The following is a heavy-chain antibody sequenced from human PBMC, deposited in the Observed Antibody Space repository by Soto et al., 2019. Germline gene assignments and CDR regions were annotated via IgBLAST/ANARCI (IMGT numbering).Heavy chain of an antibody. CDR3: AREGINGGSYYGY. CDR1: GGSISSSNW. Sequence: SETLSLTCAVSGGSISSSNWWSWVRQPPGKGLEWIGEIYHSGSTNYNPSLKSRVTISVDKSKNQFSLKLSSVTAADTAVYYCAREGINGGSYYGYWGRGTLVPVSS. CDR2: IYHSGST. D-gene: IGHD1-26*01. V-gene: IGHV4-4*02. J-gene: IGHJ4*02.